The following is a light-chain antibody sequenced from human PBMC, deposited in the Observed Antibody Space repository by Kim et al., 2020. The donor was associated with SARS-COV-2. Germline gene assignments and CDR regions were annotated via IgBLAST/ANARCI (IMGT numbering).Light chain of an antibody. CDR3: GTWDSSLSAVV. CDR1: SSNIGNTY. Sequence: GQKVTISCSGSSSNIGNTYVSWYQQLPGTAPKFLIYDNNERPSGVPDRFSGSRSGTSATLAITGLQTGDDADYYCGTWDSSLSAVVFGGGTQLTVL. CDR2: DNN. J-gene: IGLJ2*01. V-gene: IGLV1-51*01.